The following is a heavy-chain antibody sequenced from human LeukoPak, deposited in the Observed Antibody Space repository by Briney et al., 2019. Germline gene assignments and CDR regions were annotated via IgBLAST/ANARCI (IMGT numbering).Heavy chain of an antibody. CDR3: ARGDIAVVPAATQYNWFDP. CDR1: GGSFSGYY. J-gene: IGHJ5*02. Sequence: SSETLSLTCAVYGGSFSGYYWSWIRQPPGKGLEWIGEINHSGSTNYNPSLKSRVTISVDTSKNQFSLKLSSVTAADTAVYYCARGDIAVVPAATQYNWFDPWGQGTLVTVSS. D-gene: IGHD2-2*01. V-gene: IGHV4-34*01. CDR2: INHSGST.